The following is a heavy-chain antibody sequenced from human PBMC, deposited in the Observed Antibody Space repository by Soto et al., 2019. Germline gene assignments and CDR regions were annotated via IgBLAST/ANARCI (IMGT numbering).Heavy chain of an antibody. CDR3: ARSYSRVPSSSSRHFDY. CDR2: IYYSGST. D-gene: IGHD6-6*01. CDR1: GDSISSYY. J-gene: IGHJ4*02. Sequence: SETLSLTCTVSGDSISSYYWSWIRQPPGKGLEWIGYIYYSGSTNYNPSLKSRVTISVDTSKNQFSLKLSSVTAADTAVYLCARSYSRVPSSSSRHFDYWGQGTLVTVSS. V-gene: IGHV4-59*01.